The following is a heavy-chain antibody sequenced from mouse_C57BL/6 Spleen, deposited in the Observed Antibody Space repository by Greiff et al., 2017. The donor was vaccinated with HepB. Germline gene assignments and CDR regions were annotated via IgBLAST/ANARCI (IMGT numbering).Heavy chain of an antibody. J-gene: IGHJ2*01. CDR3: ARLDDYEGGLGFVY. V-gene: IGHV2-9-1*01. CDR2: IWTGGGT. Sequence: VKLVESGPGLVAPSQSLSITCTVSGFSLTSYAISWVRQPPGKGLEWLGVIWTGGGTNYNSALKSRLSTSKDNSKSQVFLKMNSLRTDDTARYYCARLDDYEGGLGFVYGGQGTTLTVSS. D-gene: IGHD2-4*01. CDR1: GFSLTSYA.